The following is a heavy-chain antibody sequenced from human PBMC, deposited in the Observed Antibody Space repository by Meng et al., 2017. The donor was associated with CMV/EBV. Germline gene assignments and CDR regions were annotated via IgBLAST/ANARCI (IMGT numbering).Heavy chain of an antibody. CDR1: GFTFSSYS. V-gene: IGHV3-21*01. D-gene: IGHD3-3*01. Sequence: GESLKISCAASGFTFSSYSMNWVRQAPGKGLEWVSSISSSSSYIYYADSVKGRSTISRDNAKNSLYLQMNSLRAEDTAVYYCARPHQTSGYYESYYYYGMDVWGQGTTVTVSS. CDR2: ISSSSSYI. CDR3: ARPHQTSGYYESYYYYGMDV. J-gene: IGHJ6*02.